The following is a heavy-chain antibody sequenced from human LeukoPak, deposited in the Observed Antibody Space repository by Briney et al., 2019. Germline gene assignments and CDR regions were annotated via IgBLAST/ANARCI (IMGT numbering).Heavy chain of an antibody. CDR3: ARRLTAAATVWFDP. J-gene: IGHJ5*02. Sequence: KTSETLSLTCTVSGDSISSSNWFWSWIRQPPGKGLEWIGSIFNSGSTNYNPSLKSRVTILVDTSKNQFSLRLRSVTAADTAVYYCARRLTAAATVWFDPWGQGTLVTVSS. V-gene: IGHV4-61*01. D-gene: IGHD6-13*01. CDR1: GDSISSSNWF. CDR2: IFNSGST.